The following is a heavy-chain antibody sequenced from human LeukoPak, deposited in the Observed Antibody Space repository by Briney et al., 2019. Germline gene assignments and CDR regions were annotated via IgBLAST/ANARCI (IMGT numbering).Heavy chain of an antibody. CDR3: ARHDSRPSYYDFWSGYYEPHRYYYYGMDV. CDR2: IYPGDSDT. J-gene: IGHJ6*02. Sequence: GESLKISCKGSGYSFTSYWIGWVRQMPGKGLEWMGIIYPGDSDTRYSPSFQGQVTISADKSISTAYLQWSSLKASDTAMYYCARHDSRPSYYDFWSGYYEPHRYYYYGMDVWGQGTTVTVSS. V-gene: IGHV5-51*01. CDR1: GYSFTSYW. D-gene: IGHD3-3*01.